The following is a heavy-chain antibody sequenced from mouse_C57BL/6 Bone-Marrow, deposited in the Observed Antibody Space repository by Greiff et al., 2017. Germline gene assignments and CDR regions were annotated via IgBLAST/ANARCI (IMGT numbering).Heavy chain of an antibody. CDR3: ARFYHDPSYWYFDV. Sequence: QVQLQQSGAELARPGASVKLSCKASGYTFTSYGISWVKQRTGQGLEWIGEIYPRSGNTYYNEKFKGKATLTADKSSSTAYMELRSLTSEDSAVYFCARFYHDPSYWYFDVWGTGTTVTVSS. CDR1: GYTFTSYG. CDR2: IYPRSGNT. D-gene: IGHD2-4*01. J-gene: IGHJ1*03. V-gene: IGHV1-81*01.